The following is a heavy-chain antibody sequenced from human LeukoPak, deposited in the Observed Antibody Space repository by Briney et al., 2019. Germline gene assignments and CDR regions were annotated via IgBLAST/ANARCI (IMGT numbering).Heavy chain of an antibody. V-gene: IGHV1-2*02. D-gene: IGHD4-23*01. CDR3: AREPYGGNSADAFDI. CDR2: SKPNSGGT. CDR1: GYTVTGYC. Sequence: ASATVSCKASGYTVTGYCMHWVRHAPRQGLEWVGWSKPNSGGTNYAQKFQGRVTMTRDTSISKAYMELSRLTSDDTAVYYCAREPYGGNSADAFDIWGQGTMVTVSS. J-gene: IGHJ3*02.